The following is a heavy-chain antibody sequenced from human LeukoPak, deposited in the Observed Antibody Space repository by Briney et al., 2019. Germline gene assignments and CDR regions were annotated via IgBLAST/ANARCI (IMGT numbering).Heavy chain of an antibody. CDR1: GGSFSGYY. CDR3: ARGSYGDYEVHPQAGYYFDY. J-gene: IGHJ4*02. D-gene: IGHD4-17*01. Sequence: SETLSLTCAVYGGSFSGYYWSWIRQPPGKGLEWMGEINHSGSTNYNPSLKSRVTISVDTSKNQFSLKLSSVTAADTAVYYCARGSYGDYEVHPQAGYYFDYWGQGTLVTVSS. V-gene: IGHV4-34*01. CDR2: INHSGST.